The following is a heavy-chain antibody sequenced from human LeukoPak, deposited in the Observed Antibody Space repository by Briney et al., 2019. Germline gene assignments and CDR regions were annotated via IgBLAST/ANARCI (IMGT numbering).Heavy chain of an antibody. D-gene: IGHD3-9*01. J-gene: IGHJ4*02. CDR3: ARALLYYDILTGYGWFDY. CDR1: GFIFSSYA. CDR2: IYSGGST. Sequence: GGSLRLSCAASGFIFSSYAMSWVRQAPGKGLEWVSVIYSGGSTYYADSVKGRFTISRDNSKNTLYLQMNSLRAEDTAVYYCARALLYYDILTGYGWFDYWGQGTLVTVSS. V-gene: IGHV3-66*01.